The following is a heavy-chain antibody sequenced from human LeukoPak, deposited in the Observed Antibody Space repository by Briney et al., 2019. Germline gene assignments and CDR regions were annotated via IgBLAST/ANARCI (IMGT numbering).Heavy chain of an antibody. CDR3: ARGYCSGGSCYSVENWFDP. CDR1: GYTFTKYY. Sequence: AASVKVSCKASGYTFTKYYMFWVRQAPGQGLEWMGRINPSSGGTDYAQKFQGRVTMTRDTSISTAYVELSRLRSDDTAMYYCARGYCSGGSCYSVENWFDPWGQGTLVTVSS. D-gene: IGHD2-15*01. CDR2: INPSSGGT. J-gene: IGHJ5*02. V-gene: IGHV1-2*06.